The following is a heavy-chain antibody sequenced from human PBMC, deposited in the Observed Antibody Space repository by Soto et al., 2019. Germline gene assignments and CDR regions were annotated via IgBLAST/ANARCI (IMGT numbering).Heavy chain of an antibody. Sequence: LSLTCAVSGGSISSGGYSWSWIRQPPGKGLEWIGYIYHSGSTYYNPSLKSRVTISVDRSKNQFSLKLSSVTAADTAVYYCARVNGARAPFDYWGQGTLVTVSS. CDR3: ARVNGARAPFDY. D-gene: IGHD6-6*01. CDR1: GGSISSGGYS. J-gene: IGHJ4*02. CDR2: IYHSGST. V-gene: IGHV4-30-2*01.